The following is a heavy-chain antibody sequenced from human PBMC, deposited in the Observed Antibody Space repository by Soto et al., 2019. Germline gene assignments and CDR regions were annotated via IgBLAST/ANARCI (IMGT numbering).Heavy chain of an antibody. J-gene: IGHJ3*02. CDR2: IYHSGST. CDR1: GGSISSSNW. Sequence: SETLSLTCAVSGGSISSSNWWSWVRQPPGKGLEWIGEIYHSGSTNYNPSLKSRVAISVDKSKNQFSLKLSSVTAADTAVYYCARDDGRSWDNDAFDIWGQGTMVTVSS. CDR3: ARDDGRSWDNDAFDI. V-gene: IGHV4-4*02. D-gene: IGHD6-13*01.